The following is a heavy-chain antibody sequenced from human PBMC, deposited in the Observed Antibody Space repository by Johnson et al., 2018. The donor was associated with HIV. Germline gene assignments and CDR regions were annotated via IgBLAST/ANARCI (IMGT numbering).Heavy chain of an antibody. CDR2: ISSSGSTI. J-gene: IGHJ3*01. CDR3: AREKSVWGASDAFDV. V-gene: IGHV3-11*01. D-gene: IGHD3-10*02. Sequence: QVQLVESGGGLVKPGGSLRLSCAASGFTFSDYYMSWIRQAPGKGLEWVSYISSSGSTIYYADSVKGRFTVSRDKSKNTVFLQMDSLRAEDTAVYYCAREKSVWGASDAFDVWGLGTMVTVSS. CDR1: GFTFSDYY.